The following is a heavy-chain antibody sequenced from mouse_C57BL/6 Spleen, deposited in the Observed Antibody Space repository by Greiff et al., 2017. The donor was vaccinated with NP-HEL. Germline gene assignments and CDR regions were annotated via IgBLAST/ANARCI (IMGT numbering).Heavy chain of an antibody. CDR2: INPNNGGT. D-gene: IGHD3-2*02. J-gene: IGHJ2*01. V-gene: IGHV1-18*01. CDR3: ARRTSSGYVEFDY. CDR1: GYTFTDYN. Sequence: VQLQQSGPELVKPGASVKIPCKASGYTFTDYNMDWVKQSHGKSLEWIGDINPNNGGTIYNQKFKGKATLTVDKSSSTAYMELRSLTSEDTAVYYCARRTSSGYVEFDYWGQGTTLTVSS.